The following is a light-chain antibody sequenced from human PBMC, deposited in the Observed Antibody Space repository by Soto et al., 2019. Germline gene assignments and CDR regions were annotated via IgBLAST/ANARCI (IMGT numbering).Light chain of an antibody. J-gene: IGLJ1*01. CDR2: EVS. CDR1: SSDVGGYNY. V-gene: IGLV2-14*01. Sequence: QFALTQPACVSGSPGQSITISCTGTSSDVGGYNYVSWYQQHPGKAPKLMIYEVSNRPSGVSNSFSGSKSGNTASLPISGLQAEDEADYYCSSYTSSSTYVFGNGTKVTVL. CDR3: SSYTSSSTYV.